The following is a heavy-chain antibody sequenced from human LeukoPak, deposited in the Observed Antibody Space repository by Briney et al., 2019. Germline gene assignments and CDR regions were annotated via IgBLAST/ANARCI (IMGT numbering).Heavy chain of an antibody. V-gene: IGHV3-13*01. J-gene: IGHJ4*02. Sequence: GGSLRLSCAASGFTFSSYAMHWVRHPAGEGLEWVSALGTAGDTFYPGSVKGRFTISRDNAKKSLFLQMNSLRVEDTAIYYCARQSTPHGNFDYWGQGTLVTVSS. D-gene: IGHD5-24*01. CDR3: ARQSTPHGNFDY. CDR2: LGTAGDT. CDR1: GFTFSSYA.